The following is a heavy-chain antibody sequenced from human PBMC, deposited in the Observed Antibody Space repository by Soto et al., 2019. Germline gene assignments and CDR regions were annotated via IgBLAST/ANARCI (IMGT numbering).Heavy chain of an antibody. V-gene: IGHV3-66*01. CDR1: GFTVSSNS. D-gene: IGHD2-15*01. CDR3: AREVCSGVSCYPDAFDI. CDR2: IYSGGTT. J-gene: IGHJ3*02. Sequence: GGSLRLSCAISGFTVSSNSMSWVRQAPGKGLEWVSLIYSGGTTYYADSVKGRFTISRDNSKNTLYLQMNSLRAEDTAVYYCAREVCSGVSCYPDAFDIWGQGTMVTVSS.